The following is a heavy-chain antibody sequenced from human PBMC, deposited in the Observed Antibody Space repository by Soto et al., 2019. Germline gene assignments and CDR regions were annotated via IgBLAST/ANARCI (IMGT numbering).Heavy chain of an antibody. D-gene: IGHD6-13*01. CDR3: ARLVPRKYSSSWYQPFDY. V-gene: IGHV1-3*01. CDR1: GYTFTSYA. Sequence: GASVKVSCKASGYTFTSYAMHWVRQAPGQRLEWMGWINAGNGNTKYSQKFQGRVTITRDTSASTAYMELSSLRSEDTAVYYCARLVPRKYSSSWYQPFDYWGQGTLVTVSS. J-gene: IGHJ4*02. CDR2: INAGNGNT.